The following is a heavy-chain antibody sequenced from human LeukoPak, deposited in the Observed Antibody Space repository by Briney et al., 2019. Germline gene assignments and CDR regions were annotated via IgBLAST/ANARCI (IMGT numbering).Heavy chain of an antibody. D-gene: IGHD3-22*01. CDR3: AKDTLYYDSSGYYEGSAY. CDR2: ISGSGGST. Sequence: GGSLRLSCAASGFTFSSYAMSWVRQAPGKGLEWVSAISGSGGSTYYADSVKGRFTISRDNSKNTLYLQMNSLRAEDTAVYYCAKDTLYYDSSGYYEGSAYWGQGTLVTASS. J-gene: IGHJ4*02. CDR1: GFTFSSYA. V-gene: IGHV3-23*01.